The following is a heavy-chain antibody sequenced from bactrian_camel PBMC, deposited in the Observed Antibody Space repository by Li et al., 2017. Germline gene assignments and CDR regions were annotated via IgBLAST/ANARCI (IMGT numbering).Heavy chain of an antibody. CDR3: ASGNWWQFDY. V-gene: IGHV3S7*01. J-gene: IGHJ4*01. D-gene: IGHD7*01. CDR2: ILSDGSAT. Sequence: VQLVESGGGLVQPGESLSLSCIGSGFTFNTNHMSWVRQASGKGLEWVSSILSDGSATYYVDSAKGRFTISRDNAKNTLYLHLHDLKSEDSAQYYCASGNWWQFDYWGQGTQVTVS. CDR1: GFTFNTNH.